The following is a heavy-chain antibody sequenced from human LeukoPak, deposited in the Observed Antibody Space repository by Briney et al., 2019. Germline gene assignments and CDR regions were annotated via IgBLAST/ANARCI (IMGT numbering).Heavy chain of an antibody. D-gene: IGHD3-3*01. J-gene: IGHJ4*02. V-gene: IGHV3-21*01. CDR1: GFTFSSYS. CDR2: ISSSSSYI. CDR3: ARVGDYDFWSGYYTFVDY. Sequence: GGSLRLSCAASGFTFSSYSMNWVRQAPGKGLEWVSSISSSSSYIYYADSAKGRFTISRDNAKNSLYLQMNSLRAEDTAVYYCARVGDYDFWSGYYTFVDYWGQGTLVTVSS.